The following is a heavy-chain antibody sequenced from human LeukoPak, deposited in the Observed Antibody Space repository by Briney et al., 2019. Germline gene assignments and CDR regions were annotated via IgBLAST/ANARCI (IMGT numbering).Heavy chain of an antibody. J-gene: IGHJ4*02. D-gene: IGHD3-10*01. V-gene: IGHV5-51*01. Sequence: PGESLKISCKGSRYSFTSYWIGWVRQMPGKGLEWMGIIYPGDSDTRYSPSFQGQVTISADKSISTAYLQWSSLKASDTAMYYCARQIAVDSVRGEFDYWGQGTLVTVSS. CDR2: IYPGDSDT. CDR1: RYSFTSYW. CDR3: ARQIAVDSVRGEFDY.